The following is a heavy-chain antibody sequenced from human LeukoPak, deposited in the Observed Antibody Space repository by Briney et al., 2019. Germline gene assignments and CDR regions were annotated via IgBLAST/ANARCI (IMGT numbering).Heavy chain of an antibody. J-gene: IGHJ4*02. CDR1: GGSFSGYY. CDR3: ATTTIRLGF. D-gene: IGHD1-26*01. CDR2: INHSGRT. Sequence: PSETLSLTCAVYGGSFSGYYWSWIRQPPGKGLEWIGEINHSGRTNCNPSLKSRVSISVDTSKNQFSLKLSSATAADTAVYYCATTTIRLGFWGQGTLVTVSS. V-gene: IGHV4-34*01.